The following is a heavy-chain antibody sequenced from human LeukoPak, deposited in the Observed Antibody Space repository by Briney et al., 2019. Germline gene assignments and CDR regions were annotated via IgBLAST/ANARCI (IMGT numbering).Heavy chain of an antibody. CDR2: ISAYNGNT. V-gene: IGHV1-18*01. CDR3: ARGRPDYDILTGYFYYFDY. J-gene: IGHJ4*02. Sequence: GASVKVSFKASGYTFTSCGISWVRQAPGQGLEWMGWISAYNGNTNYAQKLQGRVTMTTDTSTSTAYMELRSLRSDDTAVYYCARGRPDYDILTGYFYYFDYWGQGTLVTVSS. D-gene: IGHD3-9*01. CDR1: GYTFTSCG.